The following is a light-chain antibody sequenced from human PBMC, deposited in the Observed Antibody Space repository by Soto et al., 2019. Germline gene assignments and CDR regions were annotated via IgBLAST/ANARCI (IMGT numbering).Light chain of an antibody. CDR3: QQYKSYWT. Sequence: DIQMTQSPSTLSSSIGDRVNITCRASQSISSWLAWYQQKPGKAPKVLIYKASNLESGVPSRFSGSGSGTEFTLTINRMQADDFATYYCQQYKSYWTFGQGTNVDIK. J-gene: IGKJ1*01. CDR1: QSISSW. V-gene: IGKV1-5*03. CDR2: KAS.